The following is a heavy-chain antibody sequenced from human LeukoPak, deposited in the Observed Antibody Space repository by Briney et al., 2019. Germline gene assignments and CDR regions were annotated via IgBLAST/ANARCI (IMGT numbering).Heavy chain of an antibody. CDR3: AKSLLTTATGTGRAFDI. V-gene: IGHV3-48*01. J-gene: IGHJ3*02. CDR1: GFTFNSYS. CDR2: ISSSSDTI. D-gene: IGHD1-1*01. Sequence: GGSLRLSCAASGFTFNSYSMNWVRQAPGKGLEWVSYISSSSDTIFYADPVKGRFTISRDNSKNTLYLQMNSLRAEDSAEYYCAKSLLTTATGTGRAFDIWGQGTMVTVSA.